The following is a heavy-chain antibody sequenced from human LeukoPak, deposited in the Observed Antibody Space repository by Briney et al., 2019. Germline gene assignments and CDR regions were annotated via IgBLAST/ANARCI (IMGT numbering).Heavy chain of an antibody. J-gene: IGHJ4*02. V-gene: IGHV3-53*01. CDR2: IYSGGST. CDR3: ARAYDILTGTFFDY. CDR1: AFTASSNY. D-gene: IGHD3-9*01. Sequence: GGSLRLSCAASAFTASSNYMSWVRQAPGKGLEWVSVIYSGGSTYYADSVKGRFTISRDNSKNTLYLQMNTLRTEDTAVYYCARAYDILTGTFFDYWGQGTLVTVSS.